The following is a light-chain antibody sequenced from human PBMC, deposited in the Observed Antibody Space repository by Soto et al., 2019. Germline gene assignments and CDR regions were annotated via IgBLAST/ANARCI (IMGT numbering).Light chain of an antibody. Sequence: VLTQSPAMLSLSPGERAALSCRASQSVSSYLAWYQQKPGQAPRLLIYDASNRATGIPGRFSGSGSGTDFTLTISSLEPEDSAVYYCQQCANWPWTFGQGTKVEIK. CDR3: QQCANWPWT. CDR1: QSVSSY. CDR2: DAS. J-gene: IGKJ1*01. V-gene: IGKV3-11*01.